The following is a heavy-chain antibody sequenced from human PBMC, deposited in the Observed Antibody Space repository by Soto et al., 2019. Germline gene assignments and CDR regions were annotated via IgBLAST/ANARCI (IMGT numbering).Heavy chain of an antibody. CDR1: GFSFSSYA. J-gene: IGHJ3*02. Sequence: PGGSLRLSCAASGFSFSSYAMSWVRQAPGKGLEWVSAISGSGGSTYYADSVKGRFTISRDNSKNTLYLPMNSLRAEDTAVYYYAKDHSLLWTDDSSGYVVCDIWVQRTMVSVSS. D-gene: IGHD3-22*01. V-gene: IGHV3-23*01. CDR3: AKDHSLLWTDDSSGYVVCDI. CDR2: ISGSGGST.